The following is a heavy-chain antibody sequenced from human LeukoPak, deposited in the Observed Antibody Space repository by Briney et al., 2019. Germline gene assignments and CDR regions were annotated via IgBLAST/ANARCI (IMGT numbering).Heavy chain of an antibody. V-gene: IGHV3-64D*06. CDR3: VKFGTRVATLRAEVDC. CDR1: GFIFTSYS. CDR2: VDSKGGST. J-gene: IGHJ4*02. Sequence: TGGSLRLSCLASGFIFTSYSMHWVRQAPGKRLEYVSGVDSKGGSTYYADSVKGRFTISRDNSKNTLYLQMADLRIEDTAIYYCVKFGTRVATLRAEVDCWGQGTLVAVST. D-gene: IGHD5-12*01.